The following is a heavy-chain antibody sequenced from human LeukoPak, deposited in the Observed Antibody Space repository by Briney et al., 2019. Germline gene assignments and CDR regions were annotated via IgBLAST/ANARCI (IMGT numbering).Heavy chain of an antibody. Sequence: GGSLRLSCAASGFTFSSYWMSWVRQTPGKGLEWVANIKQDGSEKYYVDSVKGRFTISRDNAKNSLYLQMNSLRAEDTAVYYCAREILVVPPATNAFDIWGQGTMVTVSS. D-gene: IGHD2-2*01. CDR3: AREILVVPPATNAFDI. V-gene: IGHV3-7*04. CDR2: IKQDGSEK. CDR1: GFTFSSYW. J-gene: IGHJ3*02.